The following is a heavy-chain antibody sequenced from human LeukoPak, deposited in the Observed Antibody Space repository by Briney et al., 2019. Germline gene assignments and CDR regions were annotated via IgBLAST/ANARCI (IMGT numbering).Heavy chain of an antibody. CDR1: GHSISTGYY. V-gene: IGHV4-38-2*02. D-gene: IGHD4-23*01. J-gene: IGHJ5*02. CDR2: IYYSGST. Sequence: SETLSLTCTVSGHSISTGYYWGWIRQPPGKGLEWIGSIYYSGSTYYNPSLKSRVTISVDTSKNQFSLKLSSVTAADTAVYYCAREDGGYAPGFDPWGQGTLVTVSS. CDR3: AREDGGYAPGFDP.